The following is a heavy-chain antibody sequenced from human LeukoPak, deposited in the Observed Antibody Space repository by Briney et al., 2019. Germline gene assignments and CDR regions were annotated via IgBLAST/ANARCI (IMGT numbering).Heavy chain of an antibody. D-gene: IGHD2-21*02. CDR2: INPNSGGT. Sequence: ASVKVSCKASGYTFTGYYMHWVRQAPGQGLEWMGRINPNSGGTNYAQKFLGRITMTRDTSISTAYMELSRLRSDDTAVYYCASATTYCGADCYPLDAFDIWGQGTMVTVSS. V-gene: IGHV1-2*06. CDR3: ASATTYCGADCYPLDAFDI. J-gene: IGHJ3*02. CDR1: GYTFTGYY.